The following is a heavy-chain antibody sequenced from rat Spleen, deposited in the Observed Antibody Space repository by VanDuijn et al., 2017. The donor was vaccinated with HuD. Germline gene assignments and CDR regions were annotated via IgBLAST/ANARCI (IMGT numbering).Heavy chain of an antibody. D-gene: IGHD1-12*02. Sequence: EVQLQESGPGLVKPSQSLSLTCSVTGYSITNTYRWNWIRKFPGNKLEWVGYIRGAGNTTYNPSLRRRVSITGDTSKNQFFLQVNSVTTEDTATYYCDASYDGTYYYFDYWGQGVMVTVSS. CDR2: IRGAGNT. CDR1: GYSITNTYR. V-gene: IGHV3-3*01. J-gene: IGHJ2*01. CDR3: DASYDGTYYYFDY.